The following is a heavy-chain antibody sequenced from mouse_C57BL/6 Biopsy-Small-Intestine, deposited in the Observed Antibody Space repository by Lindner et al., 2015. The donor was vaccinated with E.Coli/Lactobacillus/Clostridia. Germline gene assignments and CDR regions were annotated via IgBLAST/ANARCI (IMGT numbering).Heavy chain of an antibody. CDR2: IDPETGGT. CDR1: GYRFTDYE. V-gene: IGHV1-15*01. CDR3: TREGNSGYFDV. Sequence: VQLQESGAELVRPGASVTLSCKASGYRFTDYEMHWVKQTPVHGLEWIGAIDPETGGTAYNQKFRGKAILTADKSSSTAYMELRSLTSEDSAVYYCTREGNSGYFDVWGTGTTVTVSS. J-gene: IGHJ1*03. D-gene: IGHD2-1*01.